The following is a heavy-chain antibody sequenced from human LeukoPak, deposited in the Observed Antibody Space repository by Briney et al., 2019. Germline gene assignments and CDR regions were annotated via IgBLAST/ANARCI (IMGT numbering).Heavy chain of an antibody. CDR2: LRYDANNRYDKNND. Sequence: GGSLRLSCVASGVTFDNFGTHWVRQAPGKGLEWVAFLRYDANNRYDKNNDYYAVSVKGRFTISRDNSKNTLYLQMNSLKSEDTAVYYCAKGDYYMEVWGKGATVTVSS. CDR3: AKGDYYMEV. CDR1: GVTFDNFG. J-gene: IGHJ6*03. V-gene: IGHV3-30*02.